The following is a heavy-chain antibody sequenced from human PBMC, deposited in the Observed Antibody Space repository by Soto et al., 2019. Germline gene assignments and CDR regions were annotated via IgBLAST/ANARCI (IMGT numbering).Heavy chain of an antibody. CDR1: GFTFSSYW. D-gene: IGHD3-16*01. CDR2: INEYGSVI. CDR3: TRDIGGRGAY. J-gene: IGHJ4*02. Sequence: DVQLVASGGGLVRPGGSLRLSCAASGFTFSSYWMHWVRQVPGKGLVWVSRINEYGSVINYADSVKGRFTIFRDNSKNTLYLEMNSLRAEDAAVYYCTRDIGGRGAYWGQGTLVTVSS. V-gene: IGHV3-74*01.